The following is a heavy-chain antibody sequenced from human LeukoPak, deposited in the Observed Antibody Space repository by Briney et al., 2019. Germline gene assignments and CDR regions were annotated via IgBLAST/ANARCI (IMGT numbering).Heavy chain of an antibody. J-gene: IGHJ4*02. CDR3: ASTMKTTVVTFLFDY. Sequence: SVKVSCKATGGTFSSYAISWVRQAPGQGLEWMGGIIPIFGTANYAQKFQGRVTITADESTSTAYMELSSLRSEDTAVYYCASTMKTTVVTFLFDYWGQGTLVTVSS. D-gene: IGHD4-23*01. CDR1: GGTFSSYA. V-gene: IGHV1-69*01. CDR2: IIPIFGTA.